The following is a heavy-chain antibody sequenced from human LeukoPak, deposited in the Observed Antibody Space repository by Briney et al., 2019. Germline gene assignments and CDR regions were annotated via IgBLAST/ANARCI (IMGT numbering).Heavy chain of an antibody. CDR3: ASSNRVKMATIYDY. J-gene: IGHJ4*02. CDR2: IYSGGST. CDR1: GFTVRSNY. V-gene: IGHV3-66*01. Sequence: GGSLRLSCAASGFTVRSNYTSWVRPAPGKGLEGVSVIYSGGSTYYADSVKGRFTISRDNSKNTLYLQMNSLRAEDTAVYYCASSNRVKMATIYDYWGQGTLVTVSS. D-gene: IGHD5-24*01.